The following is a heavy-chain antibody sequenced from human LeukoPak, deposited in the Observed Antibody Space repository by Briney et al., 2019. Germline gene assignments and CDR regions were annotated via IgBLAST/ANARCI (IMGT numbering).Heavy chain of an antibody. D-gene: IGHD6-6*01. Sequence: GESLKISCKGSGYSFTSYWIGWVRQMPGKGLEWMGIIYPGDSDTRYSPSFQGQVTISADKSINTAFVQWSSLKASDTAIYYCARRTPEYTNRLYFDLWGRGTLVTVSS. CDR1: GYSFTSYW. CDR2: IYPGDSDT. CDR3: ARRTPEYTNRLYFDL. V-gene: IGHV5-51*01. J-gene: IGHJ2*01.